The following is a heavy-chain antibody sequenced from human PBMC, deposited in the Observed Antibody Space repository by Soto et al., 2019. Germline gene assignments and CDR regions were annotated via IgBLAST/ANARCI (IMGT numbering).Heavy chain of an antibody. V-gene: IGHV4-61*01. CDR3: ARSQRGRTAFTFDY. CDR2: IYYSGTT. J-gene: IGHJ4*02. D-gene: IGHD3-16*01. Sequence: SGPLSLSCAGSGDSVSNDNYYWSWIRKPQGKGLESIGYIYYSGTTNYNSYLKSRLSLSVDMSKNQFSLKMASVTAADTAVYFCARSQRGRTAFTFDYWGQGA. CDR1: GDSVSNDNYY.